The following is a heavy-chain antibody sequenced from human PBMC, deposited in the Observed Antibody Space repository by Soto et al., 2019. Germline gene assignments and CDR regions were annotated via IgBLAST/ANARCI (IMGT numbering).Heavy chain of an antibody. V-gene: IGHV4-4*08. CDR3: ARDARLVTGDYYGMDV. Sequence: PSETLSLTCTVSGGSISSYYWTWIRQPPGKGLEWIGFMYNSGSTNYNPSLKSRVTISVDTSKNQFSLKLSSVTAADTAVYYCARDARLVTGDYYGMDVWGQGTTVTVSS. CDR1: GGSISSYY. CDR2: MYNSGST. D-gene: IGHD3-9*01. J-gene: IGHJ6*02.